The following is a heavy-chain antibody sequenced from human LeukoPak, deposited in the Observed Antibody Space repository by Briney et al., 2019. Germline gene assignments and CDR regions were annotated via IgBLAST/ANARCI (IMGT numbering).Heavy chain of an antibody. Sequence: ASVKVSCKASGYTFTGYYMHWARQAPGQGLEWMGWINPNSGGTNYAQKFQGRVTMTGDTSISTAYMELSRLRSDDTAVYYCARALYCSGGSCYSRLLYYGMDVWGQGTTVTVSS. CDR3: ARALYCSGGSCYSRLLYYGMDV. CDR2: INPNSGGT. CDR1: GYTFTGYY. J-gene: IGHJ6*02. D-gene: IGHD2-15*01. V-gene: IGHV1-2*02.